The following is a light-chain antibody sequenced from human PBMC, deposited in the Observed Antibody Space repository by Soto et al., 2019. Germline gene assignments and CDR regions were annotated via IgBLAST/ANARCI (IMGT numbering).Light chain of an antibody. V-gene: IGLV2-8*01. Sequence: QAVLTQPPSASGSPGQAVTISCTGTSSDVGGYDYVSWYQQYPGKTPKLMIFEVTKRPSGVPDRFSGSKSGSTASLTVSGLQAEDEADYYRLSYAGTAYVFGTGTKVTVL. CDR2: EVT. CDR1: SSDVGGYDY. CDR3: LSYAGTAYV. J-gene: IGLJ1*01.